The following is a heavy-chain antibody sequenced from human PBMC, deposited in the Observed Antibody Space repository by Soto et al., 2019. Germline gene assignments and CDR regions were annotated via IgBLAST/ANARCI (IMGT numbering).Heavy chain of an antibody. V-gene: IGHV1-2*04. Sequence: ASVKVSCKASGYTFTGYYMHWVRQAPGQGLEWMGWINPNSGGTNYAQKFQGWVTMTRDTSISTAYMELSRLRSDDTGVYYCARSGSEVPLRITMVRGAIPGSSYYYYGMDVWGQGTTVTVSS. CDR2: INPNSGGT. J-gene: IGHJ6*02. CDR3: ARSGSEVPLRITMVRGAIPGSSYYYYGMDV. D-gene: IGHD3-10*01. CDR1: GYTFTGYY.